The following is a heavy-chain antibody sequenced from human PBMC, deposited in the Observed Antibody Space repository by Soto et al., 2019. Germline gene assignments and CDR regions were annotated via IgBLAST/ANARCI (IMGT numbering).Heavy chain of an antibody. CDR2: ISSDGVHK. CDR1: GFTFSDYS. CDR3: GRDFQIIQMWSPMDF. Sequence: QVQLVESGGGVVQPGRSLRLSCAVSGFTFSDYSMHWVRQAPGKGLEWVAVISSDGVHKYYADSLQGRFSISRDNANNTVYLQLSSLRVDETAVYYCGRDFQIIQMWSPMDFWGQGTLVTVSS. J-gene: IGHJ4*02. V-gene: IGHV3-30-3*01. D-gene: IGHD2-21*01.